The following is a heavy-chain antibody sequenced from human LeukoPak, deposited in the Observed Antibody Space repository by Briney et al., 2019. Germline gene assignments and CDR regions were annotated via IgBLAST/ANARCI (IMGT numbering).Heavy chain of an antibody. CDR1: GFTFSSYG. J-gene: IGHJ6*03. CDR3: AKDGRRIAARLGHYYYYMDV. CDR2: IRYDGSNK. D-gene: IGHD6-6*01. Sequence: GGSLRLSCAASGFTFSSYGMHWVRQAPGKGLEWVAFIRYDGSNKYYADSVKGRFTISRDNSKNTLYLQMNRLRAEDTAVYYCAKDGRRIAARLGHYYYYMDVWGKGTTVTVSS. V-gene: IGHV3-30*02.